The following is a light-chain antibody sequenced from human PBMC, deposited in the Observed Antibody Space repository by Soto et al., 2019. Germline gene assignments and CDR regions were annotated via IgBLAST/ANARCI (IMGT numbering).Light chain of an antibody. CDR2: AAS. Sequence: DIQMTQSPSSLSASVGDRVTITCRASQGIIDYLAWYQQKPGKAPKLLIYAASTLQSGVPSRFSGSGSGTDFTLTISSFQPEDVATYYCQKYNSAAQTFGQGTKVEI. V-gene: IGKV1-27*01. J-gene: IGKJ1*01. CDR3: QKYNSAAQT. CDR1: QGIIDY.